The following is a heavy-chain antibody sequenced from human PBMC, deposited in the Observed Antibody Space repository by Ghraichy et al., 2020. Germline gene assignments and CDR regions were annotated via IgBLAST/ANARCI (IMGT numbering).Heavy chain of an antibody. V-gene: IGHV4-59*01. Sequence: SETLSLTCTVSGGSISSYYWSWIRQPPGKGLEWIGYIYYSGSTNYNPSLKSRVTISVDTSKNQFSLKLSSVTAADTAVYYCARGGGWAAAGIDYWGQGTLVTVSS. D-gene: IGHD6-13*01. CDR2: IYYSGST. CDR3: ARGGGWAAAGIDY. J-gene: IGHJ4*02. CDR1: GGSISSYY.